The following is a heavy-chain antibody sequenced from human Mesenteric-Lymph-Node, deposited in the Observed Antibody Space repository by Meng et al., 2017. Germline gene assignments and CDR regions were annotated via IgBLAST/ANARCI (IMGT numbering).Heavy chain of an antibody. V-gene: IGHV4-34*01. D-gene: IGHD3-3*01. CDR2: INHRYST. Sequence: QVELQEGGAGILQPSESLSLTFSFSGGAFTCCCWAWIRQPQGKGLEWVGEINHRYSTNYNPSVKTRITILVDTSKNQFSLKQRSVTAAETAVYYCASDKVVTNFGVNELHDYWGQGTLVTVSS. CDR1: GGAFTCCC. J-gene: IGHJ4*02. CDR3: ASDKVVTNFGVNELHDY.